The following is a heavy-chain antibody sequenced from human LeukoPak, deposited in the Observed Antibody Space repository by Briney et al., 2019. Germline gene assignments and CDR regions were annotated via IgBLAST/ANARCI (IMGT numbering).Heavy chain of an antibody. J-gene: IGHJ4*02. Sequence: GGSLRLSCAASGFTFTSYDMHWVRQAPGKGLEWVSAISGSGGSTYYADSVKGRFTISRDNSKNTLYLQMNSLRAEDTAVYYCARVPAAIISFVDYWGQGTLVTVSS. V-gene: IGHV3-23*01. CDR3: ARVPAAIISFVDY. CDR1: GFTFTSYD. CDR2: ISGSGGST. D-gene: IGHD2-2*02.